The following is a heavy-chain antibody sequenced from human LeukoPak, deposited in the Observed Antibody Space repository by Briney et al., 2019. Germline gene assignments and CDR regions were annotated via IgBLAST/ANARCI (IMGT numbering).Heavy chain of an antibody. Sequence: PSETLSLTCTVSGGSISSYHWSWLRQPPEKGLEWIGYIYYSGSTNYNPSLKSRVTISVDTSKNQFSLQLTSVTAADTAVYFCTRGGSNFDYWGQGTLVTVSS. CDR2: IYYSGST. D-gene: IGHD3-10*01. J-gene: IGHJ4*02. CDR3: TRGGSNFDY. CDR1: GGSISSYH. V-gene: IGHV4-59*01.